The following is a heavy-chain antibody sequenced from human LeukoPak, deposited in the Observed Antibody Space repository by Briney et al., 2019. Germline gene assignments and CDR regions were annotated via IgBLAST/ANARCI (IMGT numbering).Heavy chain of an antibody. D-gene: IGHD4-17*01. Sequence: GGSLRLSCAASGFTFSGYEMNWVRQAPGKGLEWVSYISSSGSTIYYADSVKGRFTISRDNAKNSLYLQMNSLRAEDTAVYYCAKGGSTVARVLWFDPWGQGTLVTVSS. J-gene: IGHJ5*02. CDR3: AKGGSTVARVLWFDP. V-gene: IGHV3-48*03. CDR1: GFTFSGYE. CDR2: ISSSGSTI.